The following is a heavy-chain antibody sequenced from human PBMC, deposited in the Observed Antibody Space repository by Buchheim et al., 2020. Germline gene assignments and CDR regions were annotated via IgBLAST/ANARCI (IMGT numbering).Heavy chain of an antibody. CDR1: GGSISSGSYF. D-gene: IGHD2-8*02. Sequence: QVQLQESGPGLVKPSQTLSLTCTVPGGSISSGSYFWSWIRQPAGKGLEWIGRIYTSGSTNYNPSLKSRLNISVDPSNNPPSLILSSVTAADTAVYYCARELVIGDAFDIWGQGT. CDR2: IYTSGST. CDR3: ARELVIGDAFDI. V-gene: IGHV4-61*02. J-gene: IGHJ3*02.